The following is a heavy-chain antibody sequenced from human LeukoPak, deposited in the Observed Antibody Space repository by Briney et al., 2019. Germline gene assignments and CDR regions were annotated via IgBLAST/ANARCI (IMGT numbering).Heavy chain of an antibody. CDR2: ISASGGST. V-gene: IGHV3-23*01. D-gene: IGHD3-9*01. CDR1: GFTFSSYA. Sequence: PGGSLRLSCAASGFTFSSYAMSWVRQAPAKGLEWVSAISASGGSTYYADSVKGRFTISRDSSKNTLYLQMNSLRAEDTAVYYCAKDRGLRYFDWLLTIWGQGTLVTVSS. J-gene: IGHJ4*02. CDR3: AKDRGLRYFDWLLTI.